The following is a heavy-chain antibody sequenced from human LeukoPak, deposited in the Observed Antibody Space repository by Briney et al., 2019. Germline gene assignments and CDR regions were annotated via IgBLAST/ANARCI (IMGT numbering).Heavy chain of an antibody. CDR2: IYYSGST. Sequence: PSETLSLTCTVSGGSISSHYWSWIRQPPGKGLEWIGYIYYSGSTNYNPSLKSRVTITVDTSKNQFSLKLSSVTAADTAVYYCAREGSSSGYYYYYMDVWGKGTTVTVSS. D-gene: IGHD6-6*01. CDR3: AREGSSSGYYYYYMDV. CDR1: GGSISSHY. J-gene: IGHJ6*03. V-gene: IGHV4-59*11.